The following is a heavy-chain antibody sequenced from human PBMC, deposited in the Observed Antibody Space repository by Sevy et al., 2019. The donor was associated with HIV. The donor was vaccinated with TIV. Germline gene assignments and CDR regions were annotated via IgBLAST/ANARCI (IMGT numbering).Heavy chain of an antibody. V-gene: IGHV1-18*01. Sequence: ASVKVSCKASGYTFSTYGISWVRQAPGQGLQWMGWISAYNGHTNYAQKVQGRVTMTIDTSTGTAYMELRSLRSDDTAVYYCARDRGHLLDQILFDNWGHGTLVTVSS. J-gene: IGHJ4*01. CDR2: ISAYNGHT. CDR1: GYTFSTYG. CDR3: ARDRGHLLDQILFDN. D-gene: IGHD3-10*01.